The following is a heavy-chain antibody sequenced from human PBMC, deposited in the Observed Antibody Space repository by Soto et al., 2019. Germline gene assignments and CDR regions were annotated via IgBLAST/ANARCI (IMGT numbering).Heavy chain of an antibody. V-gene: IGHV3-30*18. Sequence: QVQLVESGGGVVQPGRSLRLSCAASGFTFSSYGMHWVRQAPGKGLEWVAVISYDGSNKYYVDSVKGRFTISRDNSKNTLYLQMNSLRAEDTAVYYCAKGSLAYCGGDCPIADYWGQGTLVTVSS. CDR1: GFTFSSYG. CDR2: ISYDGSNK. CDR3: AKGSLAYCGGDCPIADY. D-gene: IGHD2-21*02. J-gene: IGHJ4*02.